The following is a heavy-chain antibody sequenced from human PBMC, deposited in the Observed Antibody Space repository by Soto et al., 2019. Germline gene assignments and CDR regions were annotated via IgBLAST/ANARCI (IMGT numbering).Heavy chain of an antibody. CDR1: AGSINTGASS. V-gene: IGHV4-30-2*01. CDR2: IYHGGTT. CDR3: AAYHGSPLAVY. D-gene: IGHD3-10*01. Sequence: QVQLQESGSGLVMPSQTLSLTCSVSAGSINTGASSWAWVRQPPGEGLDFIGYIYHGGTTFLNPSLRSRLIISVDRSKNQFSLKLSSVTAADTAVYDCAAYHGSPLAVYLGQGALVTVSS. J-gene: IGHJ4*02.